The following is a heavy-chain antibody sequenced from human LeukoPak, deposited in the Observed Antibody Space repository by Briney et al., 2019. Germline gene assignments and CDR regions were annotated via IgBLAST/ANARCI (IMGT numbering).Heavy chain of an antibody. Sequence: GGSLRLSCAASGFTFSSYAMSWVRQAPGKGLEWVSGISGSGGSTYYADSVKGRFTISRDNSKNTLYLQMNSLRAEDTAVYYCAGSMVRGIILGYFDYWGQGTLVTVSS. D-gene: IGHD3-10*01. J-gene: IGHJ4*02. CDR2: ISGSGGST. CDR1: GFTFSSYA. CDR3: AGSMVRGIILGYFDY. V-gene: IGHV3-23*01.